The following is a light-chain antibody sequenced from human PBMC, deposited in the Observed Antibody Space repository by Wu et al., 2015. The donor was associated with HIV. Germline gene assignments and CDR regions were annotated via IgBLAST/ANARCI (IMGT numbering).Light chain of an antibody. CDR3: QKYNTAPWT. J-gene: IGKJ1*01. CDR1: QAIRNS. V-gene: IGKV1-NL1*01. Sequence: DIQMTQSPSSLSASVGDKVTLTCRASQAIRNSVAWLQQRPGQAPKLLLYAASTLESRVPSRFSGTGYGTDFTLTISGLQPEDVATYYCQKYNTAPWTFGQGTKVEMK. CDR2: AAS.